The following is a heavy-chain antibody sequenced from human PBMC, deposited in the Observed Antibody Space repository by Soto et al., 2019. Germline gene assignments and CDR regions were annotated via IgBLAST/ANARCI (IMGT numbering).Heavy chain of an antibody. Sequence: QVRLQESGPGLVTPSQALSLTYSVSGGPISSGGYYWSWIRQHPGKGLEWIGYIFYSGATYYNPSLKSRSFISVDTYKNQLSLRLSSVTAADTAVYYCARVQPYDYGANSGWFDPWGQGTLVTVSA. CDR3: ARVQPYDYGANSGWFDP. D-gene: IGHD4-17*01. J-gene: IGHJ5*02. CDR1: GGPISSGGYY. CDR2: IFYSGAT. V-gene: IGHV4-31*03.